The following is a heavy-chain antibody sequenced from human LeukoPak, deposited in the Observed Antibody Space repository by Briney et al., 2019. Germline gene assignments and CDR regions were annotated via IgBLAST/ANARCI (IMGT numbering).Heavy chain of an antibody. J-gene: IGHJ4*02. V-gene: IGHV1-8*01. CDR1: GYTFTSYD. CDR2: VNANSGNT. D-gene: IGHD3-22*01. CDR3: ARRSDDYDSSAYYH. Sequence: ASVKVSCKTYGYTFTSYDLNWVRQATGQGLEWMGWVNANSGNTGYAQKFQGRVTMTMDPSISTVYMELSSLRSEDTGVYYCARRSDDYDSSAYYHWGQGTLVTVSS.